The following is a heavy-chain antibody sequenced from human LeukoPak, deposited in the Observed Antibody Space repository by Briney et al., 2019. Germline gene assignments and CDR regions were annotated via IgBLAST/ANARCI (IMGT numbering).Heavy chain of an antibody. CDR3: ISGGYRGLHFYSYGMDV. J-gene: IGHJ6*02. CDR2: IKQDGSEK. V-gene: IGHV3-7*05. Sequence: GGSLRLSCTASGFTFPYYWMTWVRQAPGKGLKWVANIKQDGSEKHYVDSVKGRFTISRDNAKNSLYLQMNSLRPEDTAVYYCISGGYRGLHFYSYGMDVWGQGTTVTVSS. D-gene: IGHD5-24*01. CDR1: GFTFPYYW.